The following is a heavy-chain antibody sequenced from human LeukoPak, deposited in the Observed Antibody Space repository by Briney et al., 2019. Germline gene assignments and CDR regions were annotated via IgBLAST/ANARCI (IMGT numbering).Heavy chain of an antibody. CDR3: ARTTTVTTPFDL. CDR1: GFSFSNYG. V-gene: IGHV3-7*01. D-gene: IGHD4-17*01. Sequence: PGGSLTLSCAASGFSFSNYGMSWFRQAPGKGLEWVVNIKPDGSKKYYVDSVKGRFTISRDNAKNSVYLQMNSLRAEDTAMYYCARTTTVTTPFDLWGQGTLVTVSS. J-gene: IGHJ4*02. CDR2: IKPDGSKK.